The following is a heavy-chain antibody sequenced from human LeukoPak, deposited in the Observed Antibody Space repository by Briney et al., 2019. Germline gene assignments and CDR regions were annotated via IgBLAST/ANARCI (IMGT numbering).Heavy chain of an antibody. V-gene: IGHV1-24*01. J-gene: IGHJ3*02. Sequence: ASVKVSCKVSGYTLTELSMHWVRQAPGKGLEWMGGFDPEDGETIYAQKFQGRVTMTEDTSTDTVYMALSSLRSEDTAVYYCATSGKGQQVAEDAFDIWGQGTMVTVSS. CDR3: ATSGKGQQVAEDAFDI. CDR2: FDPEDGET. D-gene: IGHD6-13*01. CDR1: GYTLTELS.